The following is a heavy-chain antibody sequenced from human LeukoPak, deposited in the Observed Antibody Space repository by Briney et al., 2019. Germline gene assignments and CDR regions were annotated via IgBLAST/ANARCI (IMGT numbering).Heavy chain of an antibody. Sequence: GAPVKVSCKASGGTFSSYAISWVRQAPGQGLEWMGGIIPIFGTANYAQKFQGRVTITADESTSTAYMELSSLRSEDTAVYYCARGFSRAFDIWGQGTMVTVSS. CDR3: ARGFSRAFDI. J-gene: IGHJ3*02. CDR1: GGTFSSYA. V-gene: IGHV1-69*01. D-gene: IGHD3-3*01. CDR2: IIPIFGTA.